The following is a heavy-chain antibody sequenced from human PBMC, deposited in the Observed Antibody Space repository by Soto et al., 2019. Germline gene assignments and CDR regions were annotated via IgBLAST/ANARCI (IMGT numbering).Heavy chain of an antibody. D-gene: IGHD6-13*01. Sequence: ASVKVSCKASGYTFTSYAMHWVRQAPGQRLEWMGWINAGNGNTKYSQKFQGRVTITRDTSASTAYMELSSLRSEDTAVYYCARDLEAAGKWGEGAYGMDVWGQGTTVTVSS. J-gene: IGHJ6*02. V-gene: IGHV1-3*01. CDR1: GYTFTSYA. CDR2: INAGNGNT. CDR3: ARDLEAAGKWGEGAYGMDV.